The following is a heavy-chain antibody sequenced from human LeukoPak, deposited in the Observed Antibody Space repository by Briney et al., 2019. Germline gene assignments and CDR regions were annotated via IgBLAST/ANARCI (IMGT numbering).Heavy chain of an antibody. V-gene: IGHV3-21*01. J-gene: IGHJ4*02. D-gene: IGHD3-9*01. CDR3: ARDTEGYYDILTGYYGFGY. CDR2: ISSSSSYI. CDR1: GFTFSSYS. Sequence: GGSLRPSCAASGFTFSSYSMNWVRQAPGKGLEWVSSISSSSSYIYYADSVKGRFTISRDNAKNSLYLQMNSLRAEDTAVYYCARDTEGYYDILTGYYGFGYWGQGTLVTVSS.